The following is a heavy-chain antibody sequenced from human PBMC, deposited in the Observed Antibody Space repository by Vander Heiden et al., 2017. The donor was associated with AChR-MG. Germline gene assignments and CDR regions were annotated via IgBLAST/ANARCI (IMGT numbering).Heavy chain of an antibody. V-gene: IGHV3-7*01. CDR3: ARGDYTFDY. Sequence: EVQLVESGGGLVQPGGSLRLSCATSKFTFSDYWMSWVRQAPGKGLEWVASIKEDGNEEHYVDSVKGRFTISRDNAKNSLYLQMNSLRVEDTALYSCARGDYTFDYWGQGTLVTVSS. CDR2: IKEDGNEE. J-gene: IGHJ4*02. D-gene: IGHD4-17*01. CDR1: KFTFSDYW.